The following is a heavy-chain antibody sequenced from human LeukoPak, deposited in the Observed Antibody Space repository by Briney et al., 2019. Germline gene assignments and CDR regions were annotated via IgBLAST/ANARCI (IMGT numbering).Heavy chain of an antibody. D-gene: IGHD2-2*01. CDR1: GGTFSSYA. J-gene: IGHJ4*02. Sequence: ASVKVSCKASGGTFSSYAISWVRQAPGQGLEWMGGIIPIFGTANYAQKFQGRVTITADESTSTAYMELSSLRSEDTAVYYCARDLGYCSSTSCALAYYFDYWGQGTLITVSS. CDR2: IIPIFGTA. CDR3: ARDLGYCSSTSCALAYYFDY. V-gene: IGHV1-69*13.